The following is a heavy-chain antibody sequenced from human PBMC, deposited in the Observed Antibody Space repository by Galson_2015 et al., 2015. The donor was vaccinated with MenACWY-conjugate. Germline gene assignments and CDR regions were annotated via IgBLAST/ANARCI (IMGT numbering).Heavy chain of an antibody. CDR2: INPSGGST. CDR1: GYTFFSYY. J-gene: IGHJ4*01. D-gene: IGHD1-1*01. Sequence: SVKVSCKASGYTFFSYYLHWVRQAPGQGLEWMGIINPSGGSTSYAQKFQGRVTLTRDTSTGTVYMELSTLGSEDRAVYYCARSLERITFHYSGHGTLVTVSS. V-gene: IGHV1-46*01. CDR3: ARSLERITFHY.